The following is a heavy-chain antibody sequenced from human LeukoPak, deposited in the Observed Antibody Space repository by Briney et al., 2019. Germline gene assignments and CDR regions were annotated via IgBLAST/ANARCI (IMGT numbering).Heavy chain of an antibody. CDR1: GFTFRGFA. Sequence: GGSLRLSCAASGFTFRGFAMSWVRRTPGKGLEWVSGISGSGDNTLYADSVKGRFTISRDNSKNKLYLKMNSLRAEDTAIYYCAKMKGHPLPKYYMDVWGQGTTVTVSS. D-gene: IGHD1-26*01. J-gene: IGHJ6*01. CDR2: ISGSGDNT. CDR3: AKMKGHPLPKYYMDV. V-gene: IGHV3-23*01.